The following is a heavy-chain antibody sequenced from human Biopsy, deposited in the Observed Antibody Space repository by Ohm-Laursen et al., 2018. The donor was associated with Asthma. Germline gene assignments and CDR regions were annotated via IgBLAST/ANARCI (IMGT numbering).Heavy chain of an antibody. CDR1: GGTFGNFA. J-gene: IGHJ6*02. CDR2: IMTVFGTT. D-gene: IGHD6-19*01. V-gene: IGHV1-69*13. Sequence: ASVKVSCKAPGGTFGNFAISWVRQAPGQGLEWLGGIMTVFGTTNYAQKFQGRVTITADESTSTAYMEVSSLRSEDTAIYYCARCQVGYSSGWSLLLKKIYYSGMDVWGQGTAVTVS. CDR3: ARCQVGYSSGWSLLLKKIYYSGMDV.